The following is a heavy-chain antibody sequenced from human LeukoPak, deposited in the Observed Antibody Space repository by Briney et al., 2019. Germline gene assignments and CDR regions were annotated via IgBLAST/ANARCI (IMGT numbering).Heavy chain of an antibody. Sequence: PGGSLRLSCAASGFTFSSYSMNWVRQAPGKGLEWVSSINSDSSLMYYAESVKGRFTISRDNARNSLYLQMSSLRVEDTAVYYCIRDLFDDCSLDYWGQGALVTVSS. J-gene: IGHJ4*02. CDR3: IRDLFDDCSLDY. CDR1: GFTFSSYS. V-gene: IGHV3-21*01. CDR2: INSDSSLM. D-gene: IGHD2-21*01.